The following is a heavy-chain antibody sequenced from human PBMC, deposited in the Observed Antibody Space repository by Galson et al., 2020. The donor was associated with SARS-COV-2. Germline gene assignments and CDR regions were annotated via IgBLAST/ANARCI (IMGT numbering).Heavy chain of an antibody. CDR1: VGPDRSSGKY. J-gene: IGHJ6*02. D-gene: IGHD3-9*01. CDR3: ARGAYDPLAGHYRDYGMDV. V-gene: IGHV4-39*01. Sequence: SETLSLTCTVPVGPDRSSGKYWVWISQYPGKGLEYIGSTHYTGRTYSNPPLHSRVHTSVDTSKNQVSLKLSSVTAADTAVYYCARGAYDPLAGHYRDYGMDVWGQGTTVTVSS. CDR2: THYTGRT.